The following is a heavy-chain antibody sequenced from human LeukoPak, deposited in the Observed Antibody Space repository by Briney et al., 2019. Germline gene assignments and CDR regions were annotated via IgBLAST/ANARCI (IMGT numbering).Heavy chain of an antibody. J-gene: IGHJ4*02. Sequence: SETLSLTCTVSGVSFSSGSYYWSWIRQHPGKGLEWIGYIYYSGSTYYNPSLKSRVTISVDTSKNQFSLKLSSVPAADTAVYYCAIYDSSGYYHDYWGQGTLVTVSS. CDR2: IYYSGST. CDR1: GVSFSSGSYY. D-gene: IGHD3-22*01. V-gene: IGHV4-31*03. CDR3: AIYDSSGYYHDY.